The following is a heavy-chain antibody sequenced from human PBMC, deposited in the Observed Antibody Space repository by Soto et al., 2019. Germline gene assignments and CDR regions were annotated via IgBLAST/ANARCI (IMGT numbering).Heavy chain of an antibody. Sequence: EVQLVESGGGLVQPGGSLRLSCVGSGFTFSNYWMHWVRQTPGEGLVWVSRLNSDGSNTDYADSVKGRFSISRDNAKNTVYLQMNSLRVDDTALYYCARGAKGQWLVDFWGQGTLVTVSS. D-gene: IGHD6-19*01. J-gene: IGHJ4*02. CDR2: LNSDGSNT. CDR1: GFTFSNYW. V-gene: IGHV3-74*01. CDR3: ARGAKGQWLVDF.